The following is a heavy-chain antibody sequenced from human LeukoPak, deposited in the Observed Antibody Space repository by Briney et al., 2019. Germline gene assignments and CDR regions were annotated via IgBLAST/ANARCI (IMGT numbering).Heavy chain of an antibody. CDR2: IYYSGST. V-gene: IGHV4-59*08. CDR1: GGSISSYY. D-gene: IGHD3-3*01. Sequence: SETLSLTCTVSGGSISSYYWSWIRQPPGKGLEWIGYIYYSGSTNYNPSLKSRVTISVDTSKNQFSLKLSSVTAADTAVYYCARHRDVWSGYYHFDYWGQGTLVTVSS. CDR3: ARHRDVWSGYYHFDY. J-gene: IGHJ4*02.